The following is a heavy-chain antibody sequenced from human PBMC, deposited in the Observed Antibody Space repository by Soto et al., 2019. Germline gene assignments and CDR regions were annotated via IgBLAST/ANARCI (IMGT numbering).Heavy chain of an antibody. CDR1: GGTFSSYA. Sequence: SVKVSCKASGGTFSSYAISWVRQAPGQGLEWMGGIIPIFGTANYAQKFRGRVTITADESTSTAYMELSSLRSEDTAVYYCARSPVVVVAANYYGMDVWGQGTTVTVSS. J-gene: IGHJ6*02. CDR2: IIPIFGTA. D-gene: IGHD2-15*01. V-gene: IGHV1-69*13. CDR3: ARSPVVVVAANYYGMDV.